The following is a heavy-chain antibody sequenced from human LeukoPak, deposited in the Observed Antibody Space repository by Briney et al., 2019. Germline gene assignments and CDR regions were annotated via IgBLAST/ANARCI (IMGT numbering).Heavy chain of an antibody. CDR3: ASRSSSWYSLDPTDYYYGMDV. CDR1: GYTFTSYG. CDR2: ISAYSGNT. D-gene: IGHD6-13*01. Sequence: GASVKVSCKASGYTFTSYGISWVRQAPGQGLEWMGWISAYSGNTNYAQKLQGRVTMTTDTSTSTAYMELRSLRSDDTAVYYCASRSSSWYSLDPTDYYYGMDVWGQGTTVTVSS. V-gene: IGHV1-18*01. J-gene: IGHJ6*02.